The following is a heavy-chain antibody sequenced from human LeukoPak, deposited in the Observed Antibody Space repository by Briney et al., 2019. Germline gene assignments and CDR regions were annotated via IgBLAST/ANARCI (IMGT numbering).Heavy chain of an antibody. CDR3: ARPAVAGTEWFDP. Sequence: SETLSLTCSVSGGSISSSSYYWGWIRQPPGKGLEWIGSIYYSGSTYYNPSLKSRVTISVDTSKNQFSLKLSSVTAADTAVYYCARPAVAGTEWFDPWGQETLVTVSS. D-gene: IGHD6-19*01. J-gene: IGHJ5*02. CDR2: IYYSGST. CDR1: GGSISSSSYY. V-gene: IGHV4-39*01.